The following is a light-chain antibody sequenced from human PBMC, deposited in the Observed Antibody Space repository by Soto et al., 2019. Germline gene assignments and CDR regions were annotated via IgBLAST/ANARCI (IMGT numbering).Light chain of an antibody. J-gene: IGKJ1*01. V-gene: IGKV1-13*02. CDR1: QGIRSA. Sequence: AIQVTQSPSSLSASVGDRVTITCRTSQGIRSALGWYQQKPGKVPKLLIYAAYTLQSGVQSRLSGSGSGRDFTLTIRSLQPEDFATYYCKQYDSYSWTFGQGTKVDIK. CDR2: AAY. CDR3: KQYDSYSWT.